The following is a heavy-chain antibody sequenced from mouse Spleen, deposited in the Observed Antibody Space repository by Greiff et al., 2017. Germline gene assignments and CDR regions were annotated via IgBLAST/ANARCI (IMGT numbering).Heavy chain of an antibody. CDR1: GFTFSDYY. Sequence: DVHLVESGGGLVQPGGSLKLSCAASGFTFSDYYMYWVRQTPEKRLEWVAYISNGGGSTYYPDTVKGRFTISRDNAKNTLYLQMSRLKSEDTAMYYCARRAMDYWGQGTSVTVSS. CDR2: ISNGGGST. V-gene: IGHV5-12*01. CDR3: ARRAMDY. J-gene: IGHJ4*01.